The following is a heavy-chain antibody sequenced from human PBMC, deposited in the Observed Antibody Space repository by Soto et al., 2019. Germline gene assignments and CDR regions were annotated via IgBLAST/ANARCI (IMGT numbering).Heavy chain of an antibody. Sequence: EVQLLESGGNLVQPGGSLRLSCAASGFSFSTYALTWVRQAPGKGLEWVSGISASGATTYYADSVKGRFTISRDNSKNTVFLQMTSLRAEDTALYYCAKWRDTVIEAALAGGAFDIWGQGTMVTVSS. CDR3: AKWRDTVIEAALAGGAFDI. D-gene: IGHD2-15*01. CDR1: GFSFSTYA. CDR2: ISASGATT. V-gene: IGHV3-23*01. J-gene: IGHJ3*02.